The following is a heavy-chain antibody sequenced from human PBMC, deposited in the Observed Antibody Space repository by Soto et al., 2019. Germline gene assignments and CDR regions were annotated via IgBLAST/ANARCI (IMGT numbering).Heavy chain of an antibody. Sequence: QAQLVQSGAELKKPGSSVKVSCKASGGNFSSYAISWLRQAPGQGLEWMGGIVPLFGTTNYALKFKGRLMISADESTTTAYMELSSLRFEDTAVYYWARARGISWYNWFGPWGEGSPVSVSS. CDR1: GGNFSSYA. D-gene: IGHD6-13*01. CDR3: ARARGISWYNWFGP. CDR2: IVPLFGTT. J-gene: IGHJ5*02. V-gene: IGHV1-69*01.